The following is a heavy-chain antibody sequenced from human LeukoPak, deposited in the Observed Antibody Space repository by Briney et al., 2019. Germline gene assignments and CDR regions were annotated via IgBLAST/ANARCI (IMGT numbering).Heavy chain of an antibody. J-gene: IGHJ3*02. CDR1: GFTFSSYS. V-gene: IGHV3-21*01. Sequence: GGSLRLSCAASGFTFSSYSMNWVRQAPGKGLEWVSSISSSSSYIYYADSVKGRFTISRDNAKNSLYLQMNSLRAEDTAVYYCAKTSVQKAAAGLNAFDIWGQGTMVTVSS. D-gene: IGHD6-13*01. CDR3: AKTSVQKAAAGLNAFDI. CDR2: ISSSSSYI.